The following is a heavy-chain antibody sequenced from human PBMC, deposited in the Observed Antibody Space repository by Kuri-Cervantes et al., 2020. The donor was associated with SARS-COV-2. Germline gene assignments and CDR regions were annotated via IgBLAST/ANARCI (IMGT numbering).Heavy chain of an antibody. Sequence: ESLKISCAVYGGSFSGYYWSWIRQPPGKGLEWIGEINHSGSTNYNLSLKSRVTISVDTSKNQFSLKLSSVTAADTAVYYCARRSTSITIFGVVNINPFDYWGQGTLVTVSS. CDR1: GGSFSGYY. CDR3: ARRSTSITIFGVVNINPFDY. V-gene: IGHV4-34*01. D-gene: IGHD3-3*01. CDR2: INHSGST. J-gene: IGHJ4*02.